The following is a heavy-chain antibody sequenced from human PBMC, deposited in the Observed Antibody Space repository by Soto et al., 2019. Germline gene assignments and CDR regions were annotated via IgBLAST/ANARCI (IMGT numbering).Heavy chain of an antibody. CDR2: IKQDGSDK. V-gene: IGHV3-7*03. J-gene: IGHJ5*02. CDR3: ARDRSTYILVVPAAMNNWFDP. CDR1: GFTFSSYL. D-gene: IGHD2-2*01. Sequence: GGSLRRACAASGFTFSSYLMSWVRQAPGKGLEWVANIKQDGSDKYYVDSVNGRFTISRDNAKNSLYLQMNSLRAEDTAVYYCARDRSTYILVVPAAMNNWFDPWGQGTLVTVSS.